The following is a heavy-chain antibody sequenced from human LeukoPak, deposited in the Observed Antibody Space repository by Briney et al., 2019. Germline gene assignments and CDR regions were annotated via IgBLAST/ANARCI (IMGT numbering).Heavy chain of an antibody. D-gene: IGHD3-22*01. Sequence: PSETLSLTCAVYGGSFSGYYWSWIRQPPGKGLEWIGEINHSGSTNYNPSLKSRVTISVDTSKNQFSLKLSSVTAADTAVYYCARFSVVVVTGMDVWGQGTTVTVSS. CDR3: ARFSVVVVTGMDV. CDR2: INHSGST. V-gene: IGHV4-34*01. J-gene: IGHJ6*02. CDR1: GGSFSGYY.